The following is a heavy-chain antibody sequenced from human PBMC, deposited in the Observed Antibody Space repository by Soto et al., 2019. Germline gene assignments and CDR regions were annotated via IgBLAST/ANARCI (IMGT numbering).Heavy chain of an antibody. D-gene: IGHD6-19*01. CDR1: GFTFSSYS. V-gene: IGHV3-21*01. CDR3: ARGGGIAVAGTPEYFQH. J-gene: IGHJ1*01. CDR2: ISSSSSYI. Sequence: GGSLRLSCAASGFTFSSYSMNWVRQAPGKGLERVSSISSSSSYIYYADSVKGRFTISRDNAKNSLYLQMNSLRAEDTAGYYCARGGGIAVAGTPEYFQHWGQGTLVTVSS.